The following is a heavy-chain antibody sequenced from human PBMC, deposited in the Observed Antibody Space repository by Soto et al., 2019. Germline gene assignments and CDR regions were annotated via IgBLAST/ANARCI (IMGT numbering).Heavy chain of an antibody. V-gene: IGHV3-15*01. J-gene: IGHJ3*02. CDR3: TTDLFSIYYDIVTRQDDIDI. D-gene: IGHD3-9*01. CDR1: GVTFSNAW. Sequence: RGSLRLSCGASGVTFSNAWISWFRQAPGKGLEWVGRIKSKTDGGTTDYAAPVKGRITISRDDSKNTLYLQMNSLKTEDTAVYYCTTDLFSIYYDIVTRQDDIDIWRQGTMVTVSS. CDR2: IKSKTDGGTT.